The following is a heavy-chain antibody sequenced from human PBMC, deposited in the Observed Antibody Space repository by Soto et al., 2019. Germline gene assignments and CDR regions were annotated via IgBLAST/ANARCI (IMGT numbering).Heavy chain of an antibody. CDR1: GYTFTSYG. CDR3: ARDLGEDCSGGSCYDGEYFLQ. V-gene: IGHV1-18*01. J-gene: IGHJ1*01. CDR2: ISGYNGNT. D-gene: IGHD2-15*01. Sequence: QVQLVQSGAEVKKPGASVKVSCKGSGYTFTSYGISWVRQAPGQGLEWMGWISGYNGNTNYAQKLQGRLTMTTDTSTSTAYMEVRSLRSDDTAVYYCARDLGEDCSGGSCYDGEYFLQWGQGTLVTVSS.